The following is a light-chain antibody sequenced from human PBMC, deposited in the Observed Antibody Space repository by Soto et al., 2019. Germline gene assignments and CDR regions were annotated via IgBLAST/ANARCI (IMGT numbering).Light chain of an antibody. Sequence: EIVMTQSPATLSVSPWERVTLSCRASQDTRSSLAWYQQKPGQAPRLLIYGASSRATGVPATFSGSGSGTEFTLSISSLQSEHLGVYYCQQDSSWPLTFGGGTKVDIK. J-gene: IGKJ4*01. CDR2: GAS. V-gene: IGKV3-15*01. CDR1: QDTRSS. CDR3: QQDSSWPLT.